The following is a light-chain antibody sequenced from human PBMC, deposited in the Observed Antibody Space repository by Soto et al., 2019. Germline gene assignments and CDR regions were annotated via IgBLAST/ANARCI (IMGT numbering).Light chain of an antibody. CDR3: NESYSTGWT. CDR2: AAS. Sequence: DIPMTQSPSSLSASVGDRVTITCRASQSISSYLNWYQQKPGKAPKLLIYAASSLQSGVPSRFSGSESGTDCPLAISSVQPEDVANYSCNESYSTGWTFGQGTKVEIK. CDR1: QSISSY. J-gene: IGKJ1*01. V-gene: IGKV1-39*01.